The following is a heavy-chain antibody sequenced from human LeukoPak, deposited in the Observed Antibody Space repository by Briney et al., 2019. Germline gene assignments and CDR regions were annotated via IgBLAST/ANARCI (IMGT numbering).Heavy chain of an antibody. Sequence: PGGSLRLSCAASGFFFDDYGMHWVRQVPGKGLEWVSSISWQSNTRKYADSVRGRFTISRDNAKNSLYLQMNSLKLGDTALYYCVKDRDFWSGLDVWGQGTMVTVS. CDR1: GFFFDDYG. CDR2: ISWQSNTR. CDR3: VKDRDFWSGLDV. V-gene: IGHV3-9*01. D-gene: IGHD3-3*01. J-gene: IGHJ6*02.